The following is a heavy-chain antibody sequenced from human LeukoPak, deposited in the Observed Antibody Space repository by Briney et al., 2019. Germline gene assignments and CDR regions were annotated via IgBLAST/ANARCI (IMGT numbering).Heavy chain of an antibody. Sequence: SETLSLTCTVSGGSISSYYWSWIRQPPGKGLEWIGYIYYSGSTNYNPSLKSRVTISVDTSKNQFSLKLSSVTAADTAVYYCATHREWLGEGFDPWGQGTLVTVSS. CDR2: IYYSGST. CDR3: ATHREWLGEGFDP. D-gene: IGHD3-10*01. CDR1: GGSISSYY. J-gene: IGHJ5*02. V-gene: IGHV4-59*08.